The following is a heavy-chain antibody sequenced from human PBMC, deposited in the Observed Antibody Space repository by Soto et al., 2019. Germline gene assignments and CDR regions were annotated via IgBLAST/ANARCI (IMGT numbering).Heavy chain of an antibody. CDR2: IYHSGST. Sequence: SETLSLTCAVSGYSIRNGYYWGWIRQPPGKGLEWIGTIYHSGSTYYNPSLKSRVTISVDASENHFSLKLSSVIAADTAVYYCARVGPYCGGDCYSPPPWGQGTLVTVSS. CDR3: ARVGPYCGGDCYSPPP. CDR1: GYSIRNGYY. D-gene: IGHD2-21*02. J-gene: IGHJ5*02. V-gene: IGHV4-38-2*01.